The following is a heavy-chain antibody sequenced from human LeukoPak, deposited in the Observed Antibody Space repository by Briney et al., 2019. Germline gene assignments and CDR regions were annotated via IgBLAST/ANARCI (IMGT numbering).Heavy chain of an antibody. D-gene: IGHD2-15*01. CDR3: ARDLRYCSGGTCWYYFDY. CDR1: GFTFSRYG. Sequence: GESLRLSCAASGFTFSRYGMHWVRQAPGKGLEWVAIIWYDGSEKYYSDSVKGRLTISRDNSKNTLYLQMNSLRGEDTAVYYCARDLRYCSGGTCWYYFDYWGQGTLVTVSS. V-gene: IGHV3-33*01. CDR2: IWYDGSEK. J-gene: IGHJ4*02.